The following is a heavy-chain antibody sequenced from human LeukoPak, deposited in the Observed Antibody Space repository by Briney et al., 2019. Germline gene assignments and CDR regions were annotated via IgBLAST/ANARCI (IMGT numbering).Heavy chain of an antibody. CDR3: TTDGTSGWYRLHGDY. D-gene: IGHD6-19*01. J-gene: IGHJ4*02. CDR2: ISGSGGST. V-gene: IGHV3-23*01. CDR1: GFTFSSYA. Sequence: GSLRLSCAASGFTFSSYAMSWVRQAAGKGLEWVSAISGSGGSTYYAESVKGRFTISRDNSKNTLYLQMNSLKTEDTAVYYCTTDGTSGWYRLHGDYWGQGTLVTVSS.